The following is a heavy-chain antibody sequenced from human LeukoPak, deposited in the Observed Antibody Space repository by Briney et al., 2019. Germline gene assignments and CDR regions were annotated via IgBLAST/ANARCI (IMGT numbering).Heavy chain of an antibody. J-gene: IGHJ4*02. V-gene: IGHV1-69*05. CDR1: EGTFSSYA. CDR2: IIPIFGTA. Sequence: SVKVYCKASEGTFSSYAISWVRQAPGQGLEWMGGIIPIFGTANYAQKFQGRVTITTDESTSTAYMELSSLRSEDTAVYYCARGRIVLMVYAIYDYWGQGTLVTVSS. D-gene: IGHD2-8*01. CDR3: ARGRIVLMVYAIYDY.